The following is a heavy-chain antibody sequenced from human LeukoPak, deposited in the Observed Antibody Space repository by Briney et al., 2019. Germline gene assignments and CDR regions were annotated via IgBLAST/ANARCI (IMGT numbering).Heavy chain of an antibody. CDR2: INHSGST. J-gene: IGHJ4*02. V-gene: IGHV4-34*01. Sequence: SETLSLTCAVYGGSFSGYYWSWIRQPPGKGLEWIGEINHSGSTNYNPSLKSRVTISVDTSKNQFSLKLSSVTAADTAVYYCARFGPDSPGAEYYFDYWGQGTLVTVSS. CDR1: GGSFSGYY. D-gene: IGHD2-21*01. CDR3: ARFGPDSPGAEYYFDY.